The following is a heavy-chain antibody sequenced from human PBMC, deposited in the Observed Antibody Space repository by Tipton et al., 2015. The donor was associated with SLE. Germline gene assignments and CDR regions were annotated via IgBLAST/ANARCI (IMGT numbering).Heavy chain of an antibody. CDR3: AGSSWASHFDY. J-gene: IGHJ4*02. V-gene: IGHV4-39*07. Sequence: TLSLTCTVSGGSISRSSYYWGWIRQPPGKGLEWIGSIYYSGSTYYNPSLKSRVTISVDTSKNQFSLKLSSVTAADTAVYYCAGSSWASHFDYWGQGTLVTVSS. CDR1: GGSISRSSYY. CDR2: IYYSGST. D-gene: IGHD6-13*01.